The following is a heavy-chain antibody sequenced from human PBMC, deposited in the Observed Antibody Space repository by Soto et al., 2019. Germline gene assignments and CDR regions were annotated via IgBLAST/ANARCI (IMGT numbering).Heavy chain of an antibody. CDR3: ARATSGYDSNYFDY. CDR1: GCSISSGGYY. CDR2: IYYSGST. D-gene: IGHD5-12*01. J-gene: IGHJ4*02. Sequence: QVQLQESRPGMVKPSQTLSLTCTVSGCSISSGGYYWSWIRQHPGTGLEWLGYIYYSGSTYYNPSLRSRVTISVDTSKNQFSLKLSSVTAADTAVYYCARATSGYDSNYFDYWGQGTLVTVSS. V-gene: IGHV4-31*03.